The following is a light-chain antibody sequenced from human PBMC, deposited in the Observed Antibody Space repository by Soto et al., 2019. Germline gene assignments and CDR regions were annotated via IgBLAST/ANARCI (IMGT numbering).Light chain of an antibody. CDR3: QQYGSSPPLT. CDR2: GAS. CDR1: QSVSSSY. Sequence: EIVLTQSPGTLSLSPGERATLSCRASQSVSSSYLAWYQQKPGQAPSLLIYGASSRATGIPDRFSGSGSGTDFPLTISRLEPEDFAVYYCQQYGSSPPLTFGGGTKVEIK. V-gene: IGKV3-20*01. J-gene: IGKJ4*01.